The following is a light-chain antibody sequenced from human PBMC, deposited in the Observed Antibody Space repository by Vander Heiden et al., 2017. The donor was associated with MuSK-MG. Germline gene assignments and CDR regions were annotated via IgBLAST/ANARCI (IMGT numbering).Light chain of an antibody. CDR2: EGS. V-gene: IGLV2-23*01. CDR3: CSYAGSSTGV. Sequence: SALTQPASVSGSPGQSITISCTGTSSDVGSYNLVSWYQQHPGKAPKLMIYEGSKRPSGVSNRFSGSKSGNTASLTISGLQAEDEADYYCCSYAGSSTGVFGGGTKLTVL. J-gene: IGLJ3*02. CDR1: SSDVGSYNL.